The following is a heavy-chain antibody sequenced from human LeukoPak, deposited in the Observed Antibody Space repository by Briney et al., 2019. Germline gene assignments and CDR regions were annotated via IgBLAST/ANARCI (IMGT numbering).Heavy chain of an antibody. J-gene: IGHJ3*02. CDR3: ARDLTMIVPGAFDI. Sequence: GGSLRLSCSISGFTFSRYWMTWVRQAPGKGLEFVAIIKPDGSESYYGDSVKGRFTSSGDNAKDSLYLQMKSLRAEDTAVYYCARDLTMIVPGAFDIWGHGTTVIVSS. CDR2: IKPDGSES. V-gene: IGHV3-7*01. CDR1: GFTFSRYW. D-gene: IGHD3-22*01.